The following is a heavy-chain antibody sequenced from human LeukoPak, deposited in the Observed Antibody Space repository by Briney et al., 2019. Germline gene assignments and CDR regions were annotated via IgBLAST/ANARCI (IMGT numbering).Heavy chain of an antibody. J-gene: IGHJ4*02. V-gene: IGHV1-2*02. Sequence: ASVKVSCKASGYTFTGYYMHWVRQAPGQGLEWMGWINPNSGGTNYAQKFQGRVTMTRDTSISTAYMELSRLRSDDTAVYYCARVGYCSGGSCYDCWGQGTLVTVSS. D-gene: IGHD2-15*01. CDR1: GYTFTGYY. CDR3: ARVGYCSGGSCYDC. CDR2: INPNSGGT.